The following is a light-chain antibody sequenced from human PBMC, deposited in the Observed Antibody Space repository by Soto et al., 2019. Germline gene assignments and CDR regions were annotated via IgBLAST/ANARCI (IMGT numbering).Light chain of an antibody. Sequence: DIVMTQSPDSLAVSLCEMATINCKSSQIFLFSSTNNNYLAWYQQKPGQPPELLIYWASTRESGVPDRFNGSGSGTDFTLTISSLQAEDVAVYYCQQYYSSPPTFGQGTKVDIK. CDR2: WAS. CDR1: QIFLFSSTNNNY. J-gene: IGKJ1*01. V-gene: IGKV4-1*01. CDR3: QQYYSSPPT.